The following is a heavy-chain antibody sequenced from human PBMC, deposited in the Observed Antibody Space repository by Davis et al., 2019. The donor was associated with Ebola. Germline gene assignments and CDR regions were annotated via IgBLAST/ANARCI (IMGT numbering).Heavy chain of an antibody. J-gene: IGHJ6*02. Sequence: PGGSLRLSCTVSGGSISTYHWSWIRQPPGKGLEWIGYIYYSGNTNYNSSLKSRVIMSIDTAKNQFSLKLNSVTAADTAVYYCVREAGNDDYYDGLDVWGQGTAVTVS. V-gene: IGHV4-59*12. D-gene: IGHD3-10*01. CDR3: VREAGNDDYYDGLDV. CDR1: GGSISTYH. CDR2: IYYSGNT.